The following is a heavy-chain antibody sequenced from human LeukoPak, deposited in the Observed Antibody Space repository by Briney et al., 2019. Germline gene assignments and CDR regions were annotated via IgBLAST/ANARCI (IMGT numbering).Heavy chain of an antibody. CDR1: DGSIRSYY. D-gene: IGHD3-10*01. CDR2: IYYSGST. Sequence: PSETLSLTCTVSDGSIRSYYWSWIRQPPGKGLEWIGYIYYSGSTNYNPSLKSRVTISIDTAKDQFSLKLTSVTAADTAVYYCARRRSTGDSNWLDPWGQGTLVTVSS. CDR3: ARRRSTGDSNWLDP. J-gene: IGHJ5*02. V-gene: IGHV4-59*08.